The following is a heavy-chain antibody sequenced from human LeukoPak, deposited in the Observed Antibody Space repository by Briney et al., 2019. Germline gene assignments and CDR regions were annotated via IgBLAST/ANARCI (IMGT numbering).Heavy chain of an antibody. CDR3: AKTPPPWTFGGMDV. CDR1: GFTFSSYS. CDR2: ISGSGGST. J-gene: IGHJ6*02. D-gene: IGHD2/OR15-2a*01. V-gene: IGHV3-23*01. Sequence: GGSLRLSCAASGFTFSSYSMSWVRQAPGKGLEWVSAISGSGGSTYYADSVKGRFTISRDNSKNTLYLQMNSLRAEDTAVYYCAKTPPPWTFGGMDVWGQGTTVTVSS.